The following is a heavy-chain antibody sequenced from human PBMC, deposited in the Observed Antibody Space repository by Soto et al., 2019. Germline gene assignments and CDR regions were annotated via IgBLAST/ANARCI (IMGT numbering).Heavy chain of an antibody. V-gene: IGHV4-59*01. CDR2: IYYSGST. CDR1: GGSISSYY. CDR3: ARYCGGDCYTYYYNGLDV. D-gene: IGHD2-21*01. J-gene: IGHJ6*02. Sequence: SETLSLTCTVSGGSISSYYWSWIRQPPGKGLEWIGYIYYSGSTNYNPSLKSRVTMIVDASENQFSLRLSSVTAADTAVYYCARYCGGDCYTYYYNGLDVWGQGTTVTVSS.